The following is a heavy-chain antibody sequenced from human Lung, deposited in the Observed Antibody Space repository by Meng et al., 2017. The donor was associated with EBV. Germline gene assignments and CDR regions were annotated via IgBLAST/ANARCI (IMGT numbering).Heavy chain of an antibody. Sequence: VRLQSPGQGLVKPSQTLSLTCTVSGGSNSSGGYYWSWSRQHPGKSLEWIGYIYYSGSTYYNPSLKSLVSISVDTSNNQFSLKLSSVTAADTAVYYCARAVDTGYFDYWGQGTLVTVSS. J-gene: IGHJ4*02. V-gene: IGHV4-31*01. CDR3: ARAVDTGYFDY. D-gene: IGHD5-18*01. CDR2: IYYSGST. CDR1: GGSNSSGGYY.